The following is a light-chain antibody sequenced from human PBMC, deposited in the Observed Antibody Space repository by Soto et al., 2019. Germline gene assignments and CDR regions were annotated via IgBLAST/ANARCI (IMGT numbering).Light chain of an antibody. V-gene: IGLV2-14*03. CDR3: TSYTETTPHYG. CDR2: DVA. J-gene: IGLJ1*01. CDR1: SSDIKSQNY. Sequence: QSAPTQPASVSGSPGQSITISCSGTSSDIKSQNYVSWYQQHPGEGPQLIIYDVAKRPPGVSNRFSGSKSGDTASLVISGLHAEDDAGYYCTSYTETTPHYGFGTGTKVTVL.